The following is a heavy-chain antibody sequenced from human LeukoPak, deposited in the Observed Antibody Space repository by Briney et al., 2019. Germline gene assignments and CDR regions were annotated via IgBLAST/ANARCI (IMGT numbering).Heavy chain of an antibody. CDR3: AKGRVWIQLWLQGHERERDAFDI. CDR1: GFTFSSYG. D-gene: IGHD5-18*01. CDR2: IRYDGRNK. Sequence: GGSLRLSCAASGFTFSSYGMHWVRQAPGKGLEWVAFIRYDGRNKYYADSVKGRFTISRDNSKNTLYLQMNSLRAEDTAVYYCAKGRVWIQLWLQGHERERDAFDIWGQGTMVTVSS. J-gene: IGHJ3*02. V-gene: IGHV3-30*02.